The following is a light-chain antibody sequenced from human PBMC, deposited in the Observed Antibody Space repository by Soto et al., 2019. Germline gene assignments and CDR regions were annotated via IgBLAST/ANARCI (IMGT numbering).Light chain of an antibody. CDR2: DVS. V-gene: IGKV1-27*01. J-gene: IGKJ3*01. CDR3: QNYNSAPFT. Sequence: DIQMTQSPSSLSASVGDRVTITCRASQGIYNDLAWYQQKAGKVPTLLIYDVSTLQSGVPSRFSGSGSGTDFTLTISSLQPEDVATYYCQNYNSAPFTFGPGTKVNFK. CDR1: QGIYND.